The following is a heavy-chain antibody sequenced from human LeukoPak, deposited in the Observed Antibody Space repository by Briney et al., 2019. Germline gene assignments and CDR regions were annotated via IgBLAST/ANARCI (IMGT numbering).Heavy chain of an antibody. D-gene: IGHD3-10*01. V-gene: IGHV1-2*02. CDR1: GYTFTGYY. CDR3: ATFVLGALRITMVRGPLQAPWFDP. CDR2: INPNSGGT. Sequence: GASVKVSCKASGYTFTGYYMHWVRQAPGQGLEWMGWINPNSGGTIYAQKFQGRVTMTEDTSTDTAYMELSSLRSEDTAVYYCATFVLGALRITMVRGPLQAPWFDPWGQGTLVTVSS. J-gene: IGHJ5*02.